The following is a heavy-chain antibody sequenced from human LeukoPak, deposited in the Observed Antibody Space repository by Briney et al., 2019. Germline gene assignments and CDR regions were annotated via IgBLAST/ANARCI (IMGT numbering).Heavy chain of an antibody. V-gene: IGHV3-21*01. CDR3: ARDRDFIAVAGYFDY. CDR1: GFTFSSYS. Sequence: GGSLRLSCAASGFTFSSYSMNWVRQAPGKGLEWVSSISSSSSYIYYADSVKGRFTISRDNAKSSLYLQMNSLRAEDTAVYYCARDRDFIAVAGYFDYWGQGTLVTVSS. CDR2: ISSSSSYI. J-gene: IGHJ4*02. D-gene: IGHD6-19*01.